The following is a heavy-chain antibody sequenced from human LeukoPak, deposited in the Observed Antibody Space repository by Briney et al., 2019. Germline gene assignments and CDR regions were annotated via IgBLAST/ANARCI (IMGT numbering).Heavy chain of an antibody. CDR1: GFTFDDYG. V-gene: IGHV3-20*04. CDR2: INWNGGST. J-gene: IGHJ3*02. CDR3: ATPRWLQSSRAFDI. Sequence: GGSLRLSCAASGFTFDDYGMSWVRQAPGKGLEWVSGINWNGGSTGYADSVKGRFTISRDNAKNSLYLQMNSLRAEDTAVYYCATPRWLQSSRAFDIWGQGTMVTVSS. D-gene: IGHD5-24*01.